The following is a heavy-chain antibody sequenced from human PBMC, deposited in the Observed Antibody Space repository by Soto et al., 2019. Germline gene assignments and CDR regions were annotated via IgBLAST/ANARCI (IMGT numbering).Heavy chain of an antibody. V-gene: IGHV1-69*13. D-gene: IGHD5-18*01. CDR1: GGSFTYT. Sequence: GASVKVSCTSSGGSFTYTLSWVRQSPGQGLEWMGGIIPIFGTANYAQKFQGRVTITADESTKTAYMELSTLRSEDTAVYYCARLHSHGTYGMDVWGQGTTVTVSS. J-gene: IGHJ6*02. CDR2: IIPIFGTA. CDR3: ARLHSHGTYGMDV.